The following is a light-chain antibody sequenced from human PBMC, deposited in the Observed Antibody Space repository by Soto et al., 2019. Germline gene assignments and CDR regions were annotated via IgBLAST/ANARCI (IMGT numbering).Light chain of an antibody. CDR3: PQYGSSPGT. V-gene: IGKV3-20*01. CDR2: DAS. Sequence: EIVLTQSPGTLSLSPGERATLSCRASQSVSSNYLAWYQQRPGQAPRLLIYDASTRVTGIPVRFSGSGSGTDFTLTISRLEPEDFAVYYCPQYGSSPGTFGQGTKVEIK. CDR1: QSVSSNY. J-gene: IGKJ1*01.